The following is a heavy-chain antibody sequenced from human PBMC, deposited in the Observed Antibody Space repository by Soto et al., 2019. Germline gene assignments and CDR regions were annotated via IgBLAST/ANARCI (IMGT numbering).Heavy chain of an antibody. CDR1: GGTFSSYA. CDR3: ATDRGSGERALGASSGMDV. D-gene: IGHD3-10*01. V-gene: IGHV1-69*06. Sequence: ASVKVSCKASGGTFSSYAIRWVRQAPGQGLEWMGGIIPIFGTANYAQKFQGRVTITADKSTSTAYMELSSLRSDDTAGYYCATDRGSGERALGASSGMDVWGQGTMVTVSS. CDR2: IIPIFGTA. J-gene: IGHJ6*02.